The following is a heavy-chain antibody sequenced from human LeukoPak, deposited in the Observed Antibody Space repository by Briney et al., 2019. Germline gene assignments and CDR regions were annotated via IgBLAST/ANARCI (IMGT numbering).Heavy chain of an antibody. CDR3: AKAVTTLDFDY. J-gene: IGHJ4*02. CDR2: ISGSGGST. D-gene: IGHD4-17*01. Sequence: GDSLRLSCAASGFTFSSYSMNWVRQAPGKGLEWVSAISGSGGSTYYADSVKGRFTISRDNSKNTLYLQMNSLGAEDTAVYYCAKAVTTLDFDYWGQGTLVTVSS. V-gene: IGHV3-23*01. CDR1: GFTFSSYS.